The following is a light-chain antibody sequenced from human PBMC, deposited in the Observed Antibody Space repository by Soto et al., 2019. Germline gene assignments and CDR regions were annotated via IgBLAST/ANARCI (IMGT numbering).Light chain of an antibody. CDR2: AAS. V-gene: IGKV1-39*01. Sequence: DIQMTPSPSSLSASVGDRVTITCRASQSISSYLNWYQQKPGKAPKLLIYAASSLQSGVPSRFSGSGSGTDFTLTISSPQPQDCATYSWQQSYSTRPCTFGAGIKVDIK. CDR3: QQSYSTRPCT. CDR1: QSISSY. J-gene: IGKJ3*01.